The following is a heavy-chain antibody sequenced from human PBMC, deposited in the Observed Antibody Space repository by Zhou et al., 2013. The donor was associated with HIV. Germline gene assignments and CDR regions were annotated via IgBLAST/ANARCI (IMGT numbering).Heavy chain of an antibody. CDR1: GYTFSGYY. CDR2: INPNSGGT. J-gene: IGHJ4*02. CDR3: ARDEGVAVTAIDY. Sequence: VQLVQSGAEVKKPGASVQVSCKASGYTFSGYYIHWVRQAPGQGLEWMGWINPNSGGTNYAQKFQGRVTMTRDSSISTAYMELRRLRSDDTAVYYCARDEGVAVTAIDYWGQGTLVTVSS. D-gene: IGHD2-21*02. V-gene: IGHV1-2*02.